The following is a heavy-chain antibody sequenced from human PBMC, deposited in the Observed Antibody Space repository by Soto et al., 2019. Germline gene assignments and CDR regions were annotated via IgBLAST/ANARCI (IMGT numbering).Heavy chain of an antibody. CDR2: ISGSGGST. Sequence: GGSLRLSCAASGFTFSSYAMSWVRQAPGKGLEWVSAISGSGGSTYYADSVKGRFTISRDNSKNTLYLQMNSLRAEDTAVYYCAKDPVGRVVIIRGYYMDVWGKGTTVTVSS. CDR1: GFTFSSYA. V-gene: IGHV3-23*01. D-gene: IGHD3-3*01. J-gene: IGHJ6*03. CDR3: AKDPVGRVVIIRGYYMDV.